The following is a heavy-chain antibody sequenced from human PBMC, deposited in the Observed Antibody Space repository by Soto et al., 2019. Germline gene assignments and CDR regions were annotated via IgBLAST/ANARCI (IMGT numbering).Heavy chain of an antibody. Sequence: GGSLRLSCAASGFTFSSYEMNWVRQAPGKGLEWVSYISSSGSTIYYADSVKGRFTISRDNAKNSLYLQMNSLRAEDTAVYYCTRDASRDSSARGWFDPWGPGTLVTVSS. CDR1: GFTFSSYE. CDR2: ISSSGSTI. CDR3: TRDASRDSSARGWFDP. D-gene: IGHD6-13*01. V-gene: IGHV3-48*03. J-gene: IGHJ5*02.